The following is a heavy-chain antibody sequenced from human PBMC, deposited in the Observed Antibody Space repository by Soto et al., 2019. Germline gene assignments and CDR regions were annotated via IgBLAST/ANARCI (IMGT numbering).Heavy chain of an antibody. CDR3: FFFAIEAAGYYFYGMDV. Sequence: PGKGLEWVSAISGSGGSTYYADSVKGRFTISRDNSKNTLYLQMNSLRAEDTAVYYCFFFAIEAAGYYFYGMDVQCYWTTVPVS. J-gene: IGHJ6*02. D-gene: IGHD6-13*01. CDR2: ISGSGGST. V-gene: IGHV3-23*01.